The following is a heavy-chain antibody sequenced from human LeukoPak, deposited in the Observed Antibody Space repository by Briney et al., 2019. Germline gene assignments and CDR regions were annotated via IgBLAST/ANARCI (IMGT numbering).Heavy chain of an antibody. CDR3: ARDEFGPLAF. CDR1: GFTFGTYS. V-gene: IGHV3-7*05. D-gene: IGHD3/OR15-3a*01. Sequence: GGSLRLSCAASGFTFGTYSMIWVRQAPGRGLEWVANIKEDGAETSYVGSVKGRFTISRDNAKNSLYLQMNSLRAEDTALYYCARDEFGPLAFWGRGTLVTVSS. J-gene: IGHJ4*02. CDR2: IKEDGAET.